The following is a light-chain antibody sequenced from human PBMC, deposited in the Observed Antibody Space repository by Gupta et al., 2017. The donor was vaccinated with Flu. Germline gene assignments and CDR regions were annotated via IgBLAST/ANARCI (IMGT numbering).Light chain of an antibody. CDR3: QQYNNWPPLT. V-gene: IGKV3-15*01. J-gene: IGKJ4*01. Sequence: VTLSVSPGERATLSCRASQSVSSNLAWYQQKPGQAPRLLIYGASTRATGIPARFSGSGSGTEFTLTISSLQSEDFAVYYCQQYNNWPPLTFGGGTKVEIK. CDR2: GAS. CDR1: QSVSSN.